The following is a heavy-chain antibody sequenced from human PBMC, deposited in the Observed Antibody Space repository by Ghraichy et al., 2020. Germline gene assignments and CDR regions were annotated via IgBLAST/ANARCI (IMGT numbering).Heavy chain of an antibody. CDR3: ARASDSSNWYNYYVMDV. J-gene: IGHJ6*02. D-gene: IGHD6-13*01. Sequence: LSLTCAASKFTFSTYRMNWVRQAPGKGLEWISSISTSSSNIYEADSVKGRFTISRDNAKNSLYLQMNSLRVEDTAVYYCARASDSSNWYNYYVMDVWGQGTTVTVS. V-gene: IGHV3-21*01. CDR1: KFTFSTYR. CDR2: ISTSSSNI.